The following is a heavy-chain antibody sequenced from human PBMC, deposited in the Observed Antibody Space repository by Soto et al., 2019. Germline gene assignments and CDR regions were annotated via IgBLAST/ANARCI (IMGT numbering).Heavy chain of an antibody. CDR1: GYSVSSSDYY. V-gene: IGHV4-39*07. CDR3: ARGGQDFWSGPFDY. Sequence: SETLSLTCSVSGYSVSSSDYYWAWIRQPPGKGLEWIGRIDTSGSTNYNPSLKSRVTMSVDTSKQEFSLKLSSVTAADTALYYCARGGQDFWSGPFDYWGRGALVTVSS. CDR2: IDTSGST. D-gene: IGHD3-3*01. J-gene: IGHJ4*02.